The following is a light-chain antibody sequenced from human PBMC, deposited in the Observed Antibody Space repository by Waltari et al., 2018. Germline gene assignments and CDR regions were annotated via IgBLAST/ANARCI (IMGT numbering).Light chain of an antibody. CDR3: QQYDNLPLT. J-gene: IGKJ4*01. CDR2: DAS. Sequence: DIQMTQSPSSLSASVGDRVTITCQASQEISNYLNWYQQKPGKAPKLLIYDASNLETGVPSRFSGSGSGTDFTFTISSLQPDDIATYYCQQYDNLPLTFGGGTKVEIK. CDR1: QEISNY. V-gene: IGKV1-33*01.